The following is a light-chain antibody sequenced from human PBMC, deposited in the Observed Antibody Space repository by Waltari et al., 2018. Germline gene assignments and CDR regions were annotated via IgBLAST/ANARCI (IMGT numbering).Light chain of an antibody. CDR1: QSVDNTY. Sequence: EIVLTQSPGSLSLSPGERATLSCRASQSVDNTYLAWYQKKPGQAPRLLIFAASSRATCIPDRFSGGGSGTDFTLTISRLEPEDFAVYYCHHYGGSLPNTFGQGTKLEIK. J-gene: IGKJ2*01. CDR2: AAS. V-gene: IGKV3-20*01. CDR3: HHYGGSLPNT.